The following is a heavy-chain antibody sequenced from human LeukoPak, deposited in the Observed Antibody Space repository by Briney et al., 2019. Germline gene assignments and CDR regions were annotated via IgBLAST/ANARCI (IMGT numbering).Heavy chain of an antibody. V-gene: IGHV4-59*11. D-gene: IGHD3-16*01. CDR2: IHLSGST. Sequence: SETLSLTCTVSGGSIGFHYWSWIRQPPGKGLEWIGYIHLSGSTYYDPSLRSRVTISGDTSKNQFSLRLNSVTAADTAVYYCARGGVWYFDLWGRGTLVTVS. J-gene: IGHJ2*01. CDR1: GGSIGFHY. CDR3: ARGGVWYFDL.